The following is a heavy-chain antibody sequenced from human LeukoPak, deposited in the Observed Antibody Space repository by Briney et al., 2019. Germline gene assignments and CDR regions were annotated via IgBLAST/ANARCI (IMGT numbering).Heavy chain of an antibody. CDR2: VNHSGST. J-gene: IGHJ4*02. CDR3: ARGPLLTHRRYFDF. V-gene: IGHV4-34*01. CDR1: GGSFSGYY. D-gene: IGHD3-9*01. Sequence: SETLSLTCAVYGGSFSGYYWTWIRQSPEKGLEWIGEVNHSGSTSYNPSLKSQVTISVDTSKNQFSLKLTSVTAADTAVYYCARGPLLTHRRYFDFWGQGTLVTVSS.